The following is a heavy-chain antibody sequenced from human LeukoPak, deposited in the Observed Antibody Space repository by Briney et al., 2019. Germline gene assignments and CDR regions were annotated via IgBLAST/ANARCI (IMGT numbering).Heavy chain of an antibody. CDR1: GGSISSGGYY. CDR2: IYHSGST. J-gene: IGHJ4*02. V-gene: IGHV4-30-2*01. Sequence: SETLSLTCTVSGGSISSGGYYWSWIRQPPGKGLEWIGYIYHSGSTYYNPSLKSRVTISVDRSKNQFSLKLSSVTAADTAVYYCARDSGKLGIDYWGQGTLVTVSS. CDR3: ARDSGKLGIDY. D-gene: IGHD7-27*01.